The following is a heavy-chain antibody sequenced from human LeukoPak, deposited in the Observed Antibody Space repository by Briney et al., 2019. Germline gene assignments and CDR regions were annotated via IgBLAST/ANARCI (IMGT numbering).Heavy chain of an antibody. V-gene: IGHV4-39*01. J-gene: IGHJ4*02. CDR3: ARKRGWFGELLSEYYFDY. D-gene: IGHD3-10*01. CDR2: IYYSGST. CDR1: GGSISSSSYN. Sequence: SETLSLTCTVSGGSISSSSYNWGWIRQPPGKGLEWIGSIYYSGSTYYNPSLKSRVTISVDTSKNQFSLKLSSVTAADTAVYYCARKRGWFGELLSEYYFDYWGQGTLVTVSS.